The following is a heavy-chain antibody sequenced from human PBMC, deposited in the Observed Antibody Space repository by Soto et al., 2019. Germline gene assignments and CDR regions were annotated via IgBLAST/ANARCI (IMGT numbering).Heavy chain of an antibody. Sequence: PGGSLRLSCAASGFTFRSYGMDWVRQAPGKGLEWVAVIWYDGSNKYYADSVKGRFTISRDNSKNTLYLQMNSLRAEDTAVYYCARSMPYAGDDYWGQGTLVTVSS. V-gene: IGHV3-33*01. J-gene: IGHJ4*02. D-gene: IGHD2-2*01. CDR2: IWYDGSNK. CDR3: ARSMPYAGDDY. CDR1: GFTFRSYG.